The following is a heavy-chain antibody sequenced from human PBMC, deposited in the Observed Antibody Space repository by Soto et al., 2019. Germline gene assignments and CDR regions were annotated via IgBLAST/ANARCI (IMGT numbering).Heavy chain of an antibody. J-gene: IGHJ4*02. D-gene: IGHD3-10*01. CDR3: VRDVSVSSGSFGGY. V-gene: IGHV1-18*01. Sequence: QVQLVQSGPELKKPGAAVRVSCKASGYTFNTYGLSWVRQAPGQGLEWMVWISTYTGNTDYPQRFQGRVTMDTDTSTSTAYLDLRSLTSEDTAVYYCVRDVSVSSGSFGGYWGQGTLVTVFS. CDR2: ISTYTGNT. CDR1: GYTFNTYG.